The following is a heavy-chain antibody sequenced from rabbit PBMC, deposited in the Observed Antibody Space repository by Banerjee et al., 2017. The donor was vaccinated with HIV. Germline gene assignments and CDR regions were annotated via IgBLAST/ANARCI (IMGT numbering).Heavy chain of an antibody. D-gene: IGHD1-1*01. CDR3: ARGFAYYGTRLDL. J-gene: IGHJ3*01. CDR2: INTISGDT. V-gene: IGHV1S40*01. CDR1: GFSFSSAW. Sequence: QSLEESGGDLVKPGASLTLTCTASGFSFSSAWMWWVRQAPGKGLEWIACINTISGDTVYATWAKGRFTISKASWTSVTLQMTSLTAADTASYFCARGFAYYGTRLDLWGQGTLVTVS.